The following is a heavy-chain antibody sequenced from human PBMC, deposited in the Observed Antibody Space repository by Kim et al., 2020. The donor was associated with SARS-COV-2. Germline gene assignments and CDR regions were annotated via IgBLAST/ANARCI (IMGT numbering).Heavy chain of an antibody. V-gene: IGHV3-30*04. CDR3: ARDLSGRYSIDY. Sequence: GGSLRLSCAATGFTFSSHAMRWVRQAPGKGLEWVALISYDGRNKWYADSVKGRFTISRDNSKNTLYLQMNSLRAEDTAVYHCARDLSGRYSIDYRGQGTL. D-gene: IGHD1-26*01. CDR2: ISYDGRNK. CDR1: GFTFSSHA. J-gene: IGHJ4*02.